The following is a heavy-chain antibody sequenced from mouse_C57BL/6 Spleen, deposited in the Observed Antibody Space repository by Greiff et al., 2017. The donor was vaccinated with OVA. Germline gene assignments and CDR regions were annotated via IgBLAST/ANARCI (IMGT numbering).Heavy chain of an antibody. D-gene: IGHD2-1*01. CDR1: GYSFTDYN. CDR3: ARSGGNPWFAY. CDR2: INPTYGPT. V-gene: IGHV1-39*01. Sequence: EVKLMEPGPELVKPGASVKISCKASGYSFTDYNMNWVKQGTGKSLGWIGVINPTYGPTSYNQKFKGKATLTVDQSSSTAYMQLNSLTSEDSAVYYCARSGGNPWFAYWGQGTLVTVSA. J-gene: IGHJ3*01.